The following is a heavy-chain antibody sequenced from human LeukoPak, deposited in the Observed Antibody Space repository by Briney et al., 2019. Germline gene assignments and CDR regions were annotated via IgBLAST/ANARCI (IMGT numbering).Heavy chain of an antibody. D-gene: IGHD3-16*01. J-gene: IGHJ6*03. Sequence: GASVKVSCKASGYTFTSYDINWVRQATGQGLEWMGWMNPNSGSTGYAQKFQGRVTMTRNTSISTAYMELSSLRSEDTAVYYCARAQSYYDYVFFHYYYMDVWGKGTTVTISS. CDR3: ARAQSYYDYVFFHYYYMDV. CDR1: GYTFTSYD. V-gene: IGHV1-8*01. CDR2: MNPNSGST.